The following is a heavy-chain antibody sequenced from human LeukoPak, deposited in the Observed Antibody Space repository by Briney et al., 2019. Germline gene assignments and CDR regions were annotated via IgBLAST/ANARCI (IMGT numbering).Heavy chain of an antibody. CDR1: GGTFSSYA. D-gene: IGHD4-17*01. V-gene: IGHV1-69*04. CDR2: IIPILGIA. Sequence: SVKVSCKASGGTFSSYAISWVRQAPGQGLEWMGRIIPILGIANYAQKFQGRVTITADKSTSTAYMELSSLRSEDTAVYYCARADTYGDYGVYWGQGTLVTVSS. J-gene: IGHJ4*02. CDR3: ARADTYGDYGVY.